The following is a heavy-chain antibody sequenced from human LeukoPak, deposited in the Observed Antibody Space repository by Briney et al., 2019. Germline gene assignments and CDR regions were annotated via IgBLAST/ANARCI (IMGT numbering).Heavy chain of an antibody. CDR3: ARQTGSGLFILP. J-gene: IGHJ4*02. Sequence: SETLSLTRTVSGGSISSNTYYWGWIRQPPGKGLEWIGCIYYSGSTYYNPSLKSRVTISVDTSKNQFSLKLSSVTAADTAVYYCARQTGSGLFILPGGQGTLVTVSS. D-gene: IGHD3/OR15-3a*01. CDR2: IYYSGST. V-gene: IGHV4-39*01. CDR1: GGSISSNTYY.